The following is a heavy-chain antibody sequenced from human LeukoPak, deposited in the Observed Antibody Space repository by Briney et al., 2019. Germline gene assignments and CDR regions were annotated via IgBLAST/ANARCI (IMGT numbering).Heavy chain of an antibody. J-gene: IGHJ4*02. CDR2: ISSSSYI. CDR3: ARDLRSSGYSPFDY. D-gene: IGHD3-22*01. CDR1: GFTFSSYS. Sequence: PGGSLRLSCAASGFTFSSYSMNWVRQAPGKGLGWVSSISSSSYIYYADSVKGRFTISRDNAKNSLYLQMNSLRAEDTAVYYCARDLRSSGYSPFDYWGQGTLVTVSS. V-gene: IGHV3-21*01.